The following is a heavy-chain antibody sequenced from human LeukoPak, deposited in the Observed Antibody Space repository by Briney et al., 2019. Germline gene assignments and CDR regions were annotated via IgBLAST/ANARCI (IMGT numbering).Heavy chain of an antibody. J-gene: IGHJ6*03. D-gene: IGHD1-14*01. V-gene: IGHV1-2*02. Sequence: GASVKVSCKASGYTFTGYYMHWVRQAPGQGLEWMGWINPNSGGTNYAQKFQGRVTMTRDTSISTAYMDLSRLRSDDTAVYYCARDRTRYYYYSYMDVWGKGTAVTISS. CDR2: INPNSGGT. CDR3: ARDRTRYYYYSYMDV. CDR1: GYTFTGYY.